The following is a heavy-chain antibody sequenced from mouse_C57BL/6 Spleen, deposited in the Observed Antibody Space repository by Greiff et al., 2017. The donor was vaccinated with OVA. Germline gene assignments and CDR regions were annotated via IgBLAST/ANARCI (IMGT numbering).Heavy chain of an antibody. D-gene: IGHD1-1*01. V-gene: IGHV5-17*01. Sequence: DVKLQESGGGLVKPGGSLKLSCAASGFTFSDYGMHWVRQAPEKGLEWVAYISSGSSTIYYADTVKGRFTISRDNAKNTLFLQMTSLRSEDTAMYYCARDYYGSRPWFAYWGQGTLVTVSA. CDR3: ARDYYGSRPWFAY. J-gene: IGHJ3*01. CDR2: ISSGSSTI. CDR1: GFTFSDYG.